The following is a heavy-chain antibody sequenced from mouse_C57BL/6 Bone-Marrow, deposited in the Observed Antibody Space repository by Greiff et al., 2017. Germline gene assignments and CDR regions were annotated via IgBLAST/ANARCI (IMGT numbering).Heavy chain of an antibody. CDR2: IDPEIGDT. J-gene: IGHJ2*01. Sequence: EVNVVESGAELVRPGASVKLSCTASGFNIKDDYIHWVKQRPEQGLEWIGWIDPEIGDTEYASKFQGKATIPSDTSSNTAYLQLSSLTSEDTAVYYCSSFDGNYFDFWGQGTPLTVAS. D-gene: IGHD2-3*01. CDR1: GFNIKDDY. CDR3: SSFDGNYFDF. V-gene: IGHV14-4*01.